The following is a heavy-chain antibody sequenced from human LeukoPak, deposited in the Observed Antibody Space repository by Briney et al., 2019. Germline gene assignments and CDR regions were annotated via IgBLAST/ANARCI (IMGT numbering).Heavy chain of an antibody. CDR1: GGSISSYY. J-gene: IGHJ4*02. D-gene: IGHD4-17*01. V-gene: IGHV4-59*01. CDR3: ARTYGDYGEVIDY. Sequence: SETLSLTCTVSGGSISSYYWSWIRQPPGKGLEWIGYIYYSGSTNYNPSLKGRVTISVDTSKNQFSLKLSSVTAADTAVYYCARTYGDYGEVIDYWGQGTLVTVSS. CDR2: IYYSGST.